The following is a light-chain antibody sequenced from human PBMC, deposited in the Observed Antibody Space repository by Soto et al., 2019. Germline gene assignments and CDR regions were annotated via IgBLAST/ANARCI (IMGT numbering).Light chain of an antibody. CDR1: SSDVGSYNL. V-gene: IGLV2-23*03. J-gene: IGLJ1*01. Sequence: QSVLTQPASVSGSPGQSITISCTGTSSDVGSYNLVSWYQQHPGKAPKLMIYEGSKRPSGVSNRFSGSKSGNTASLTISGLQAEDEADYYCCSYADRRTFVFGSGTKVTVL. CDR2: EGS. CDR3: CSYADRRTFV.